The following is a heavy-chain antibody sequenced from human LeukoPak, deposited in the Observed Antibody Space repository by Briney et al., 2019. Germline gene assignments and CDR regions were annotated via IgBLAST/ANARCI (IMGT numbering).Heavy chain of an antibody. V-gene: IGHV4-31*03. CDR1: GGSISSGGYY. CDR2: IYYSGST. CDR3: ARVYYNAFDI. J-gene: IGHJ3*02. Sequence: SETLSLTCTVSGGSISSGGYYWSWIRQHPGKGLEWIGYIYYSGSTYCNPSLKSRVTISVDTSKNQFSLKLSSVTAADTAVYYCARVYYNAFDIWGQGTMVTVSS. D-gene: IGHD3-22*01.